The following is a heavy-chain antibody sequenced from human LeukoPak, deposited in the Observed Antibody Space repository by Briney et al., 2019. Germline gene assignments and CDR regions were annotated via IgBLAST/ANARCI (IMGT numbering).Heavy chain of an antibody. CDR1: GGSISSSSYY. J-gene: IGHJ4*02. D-gene: IGHD3-22*01. Sequence: SETLSLTCTVSGGSISSSSYYWGWIRQPPGKGLEWIGSIYYSGNTYYNPSLKSRVTISVDTSKNQFSLKLSSVTAADTAVYYCARGRIYDSSGYYYWGQGTLVTVSS. CDR3: ARGRIYDSSGYYY. CDR2: IYYSGNT. V-gene: IGHV4-39*01.